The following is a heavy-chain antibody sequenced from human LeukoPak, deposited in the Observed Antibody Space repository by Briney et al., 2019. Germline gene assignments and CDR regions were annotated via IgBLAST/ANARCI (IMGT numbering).Heavy chain of an antibody. V-gene: IGHV4-61*02. J-gene: IGHJ3*02. CDR1: GASVSSGPFF. CDR2: VYSSGGP. Sequence: SETLSLTCTVSGASVSSGPFFWSWIRQPAGKGVEWIGRVYSSGGPNYNPSLKSRVTVSTDTSKNQFSLKLSSVTPTDTAMYYCARERAGEGALDIWGQGTMVTVSP. D-gene: IGHD3-10*01. CDR3: ARERAGEGALDI.